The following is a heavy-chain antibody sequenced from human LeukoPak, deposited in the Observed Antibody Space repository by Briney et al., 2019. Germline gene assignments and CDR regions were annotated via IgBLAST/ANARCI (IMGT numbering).Heavy chain of an antibody. CDR3: ARDFRGSMGYYYGMDV. Sequence: GASTSYAQKFQGRVTMTRDTSTSTVYMELSSLRSEDTAVYYCARDFRGSMGYYYGMDVWGQGTTVTVSS. D-gene: IGHD2-2*01. J-gene: IGHJ6*02. CDR2: GAST. V-gene: IGHV1-46*01.